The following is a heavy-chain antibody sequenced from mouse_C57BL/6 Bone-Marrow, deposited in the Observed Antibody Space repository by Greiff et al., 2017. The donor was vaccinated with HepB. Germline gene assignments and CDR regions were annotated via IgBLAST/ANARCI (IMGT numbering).Heavy chain of an antibody. CDR1: GYSITSYY. Sequence: VQLQQSGPGLAKPSQTLSLTCSVTGYSITSYYWNWIRKFPGNKLEYMGYISYSGSTYYNPSLKSRISITRDTSKNQYYLQLNSVTTEDTATYYCARDTMVTTGFDYWGQGTTLTVSS. V-gene: IGHV3-8*01. CDR3: ARDTMVTTGFDY. J-gene: IGHJ2*01. CDR2: ISYSGST. D-gene: IGHD2-2*01.